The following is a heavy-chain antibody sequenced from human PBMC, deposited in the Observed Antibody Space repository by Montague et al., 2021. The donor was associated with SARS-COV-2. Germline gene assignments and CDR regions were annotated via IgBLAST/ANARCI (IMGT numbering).Heavy chain of an antibody. CDR1: GGSFSEYY. CDR3: ARGLLRYLFD. V-gene: IGHV4-34*01. CDR2: FNYTGST. J-gene: IGHJ6*02. D-gene: IGHD3-9*01. Sequence: SETLSLTCTVFGGSFSEYYWTWIRQSPGKGLEWIGEFNYTGSTNYSSSLKSRVTISVDTSKKHFSLKLTSMTAADTAIYYCARGLLRYLFDWGQGTTVTVSS.